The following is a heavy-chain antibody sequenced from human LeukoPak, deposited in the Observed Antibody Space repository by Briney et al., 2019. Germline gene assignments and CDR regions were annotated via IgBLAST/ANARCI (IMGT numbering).Heavy chain of an antibody. V-gene: IGHV3-23*01. CDR1: GFTFSTDD. D-gene: IGHD1-14*01. J-gene: IGHJ4*02. CDR3: AKPGEPSNYYFDY. CDR2: VRVNGRST. Sequence: GGSLRLSCTASGFTFSTDDMSWVRQALGKGLEWVSTVRVNGRSTFYADSVKGRFTISRDNSKNTLYLQMSSLRAEDTALYYCAKPGEPSNYYFDYWGQGALVTVSS.